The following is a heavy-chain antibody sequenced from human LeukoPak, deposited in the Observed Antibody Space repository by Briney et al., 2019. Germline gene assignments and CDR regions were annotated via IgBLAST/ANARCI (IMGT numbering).Heavy chain of an antibody. D-gene: IGHD2-2*01. Sequence: GGSLRLSCAASGFTFSSYGMHWVRQAPGKGLEWVAFIRYDGSNKYYADSVKGRFTISRDNSKNTLYLQMNSLRAEDTAVYYCATRFGVVPAASDAFDIWGQGTMVTVSS. CDR1: GFTFSSYG. CDR3: ATRFGVVPAASDAFDI. V-gene: IGHV3-30*02. CDR2: IRYDGSNK. J-gene: IGHJ3*02.